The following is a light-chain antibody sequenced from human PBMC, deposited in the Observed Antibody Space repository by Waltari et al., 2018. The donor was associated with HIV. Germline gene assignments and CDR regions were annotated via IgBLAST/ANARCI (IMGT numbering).Light chain of an antibody. CDR3: AACDDSLNGPV. J-gene: IGLJ3*02. CDR1: SPNIRSHT. Sequence: QSVLTQPPSASGTPGERVTASCSGTSPNIRSHTVNWYPQLPGTAPKLLIYSNNQRPSGVPDRFSGSKSGTSASLAISGLQSEDEADYYCAACDDSLNGPVFGGGTKLTVL. V-gene: IGLV1-44*01. CDR2: SNN.